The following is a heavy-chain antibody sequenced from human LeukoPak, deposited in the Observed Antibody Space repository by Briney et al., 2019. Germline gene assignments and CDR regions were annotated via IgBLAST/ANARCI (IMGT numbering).Heavy chain of an antibody. CDR1: GYTFTSYG. D-gene: IGHD3-9*01. CDR3: ARDHYDILTGYHPGDY. J-gene: IGHJ4*02. Sequence: ASVKVSCKASGYTFTSYGISWVRQAPGQGLEWMGWISAYNGNTNYAQKLQGRVTMTTDTSTSTAYMELRSLRSDDTAVYYRARDHYDILTGYHPGDYWGQGTLVTVSS. CDR2: ISAYNGNT. V-gene: IGHV1-18*01.